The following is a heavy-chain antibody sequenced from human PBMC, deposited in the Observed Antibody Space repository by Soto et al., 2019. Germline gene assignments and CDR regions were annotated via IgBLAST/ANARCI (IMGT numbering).Heavy chain of an antibody. Sequence: GGSLRLSXVASGFTFTSYWMSWVRRAPGKGLEWVANIKGDGSEKRYVDSVKGRLTISRDNAKNSVYLQMNSLRVEDTALYYCGRDEVRNGVGVWGQGTTVTVSS. CDR1: GFTFTSYW. V-gene: IGHV3-7*01. CDR2: IKGDGSEK. CDR3: GRDEVRNGVGV. J-gene: IGHJ6*02.